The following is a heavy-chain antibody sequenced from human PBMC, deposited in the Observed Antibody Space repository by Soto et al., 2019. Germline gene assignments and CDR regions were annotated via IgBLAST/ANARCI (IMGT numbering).Heavy chain of an antibody. J-gene: IGHJ6*02. CDR2: INHSGST. D-gene: IGHD3-10*01. V-gene: IGHV4-34*01. CDR3: ARGYGSGSYYNLYYYYGMDV. Sequence: SETLSLTCAVYGGSFSGYYWSWIRQPPGKGLEWIGEINHSGSTNYNPSLKSRVTISVDTSKNQFSLKLSSVTAADTAVYYCARGYGSGSYYNLYYYYGMDVWGQGSTVTVSS. CDR1: GGSFSGYY.